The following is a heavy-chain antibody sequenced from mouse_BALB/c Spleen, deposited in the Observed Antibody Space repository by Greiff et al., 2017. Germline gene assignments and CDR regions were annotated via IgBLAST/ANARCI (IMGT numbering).Heavy chain of an antibody. CDR2: IWAGGST. J-gene: IGHJ2*01. D-gene: IGHD1-1*01. CDR1: GFSLTSYG. Sequence: VQLQESGPGLVAPSQSLSITCTVSGFSLTSYGVHWVRQPPGKGLEWLGVIWAGGSTNYNSALMSRLSISKDNSKSQVFLKMNSLQTDDTAMYYCARALPYYGYFDYWGQGTTLTVSS. CDR3: ARALPYYGYFDY. V-gene: IGHV2-9*02.